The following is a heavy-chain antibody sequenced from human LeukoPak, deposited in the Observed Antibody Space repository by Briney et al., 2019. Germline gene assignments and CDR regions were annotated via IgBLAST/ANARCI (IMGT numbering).Heavy chain of an antibody. V-gene: IGHV4-34*01. J-gene: IGHJ4*02. CDR1: GGSFSGYY. CDR3: ARGGIAAAEYY. CDR2: INHSGST. Sequence: SETLSLTCAVYGGSFSGYYWSWIRQPPGKGLEWIGEINHSGSTNYNPSLKSRVTISVDTSKNQFSLKLSPVTAADTAVYYCARGGIAAAEYYWGQGTLVTVSS. D-gene: IGHD6-13*01.